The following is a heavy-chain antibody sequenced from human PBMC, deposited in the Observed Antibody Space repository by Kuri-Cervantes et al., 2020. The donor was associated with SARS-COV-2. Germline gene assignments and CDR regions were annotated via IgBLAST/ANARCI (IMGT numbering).Heavy chain of an antibody. CDR2: IKSKTDGGTT. V-gene: IGHV3-15*01. Sequence: GGSLRLSCEASRLTFTSFAMHWVRQAPGKGLEWVGRIKSKTDGGTTDYAAPVKGRFTISRDDSKNTLYLQMNSLKTEDTAVYYCTTGLTETPDYWGQGTLVTVSS. CDR3: TTGLTETPDY. J-gene: IGHJ4*02. D-gene: IGHD2-8*02. CDR1: RLTFTSFA.